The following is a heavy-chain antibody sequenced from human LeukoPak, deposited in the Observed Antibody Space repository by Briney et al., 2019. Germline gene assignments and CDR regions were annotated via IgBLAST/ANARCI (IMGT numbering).Heavy chain of an antibody. CDR3: ARRAGAYSHPYDY. CDR2: IAWNSGST. V-gene: IGHV3-9*01. CDR1: GFNFNDYA. D-gene: IGHD4/OR15-4a*01. J-gene: IGHJ4*02. Sequence: GGSLRLSCIASGFNFNDYAMHWVRQLPGKGLEWVSGIAWNSGSTGFVDSLRGRFTISRDNSKNTLYLQMNSLRAEDTAVYYCARRAGAYSHPYDYWGQGTLVTVSS.